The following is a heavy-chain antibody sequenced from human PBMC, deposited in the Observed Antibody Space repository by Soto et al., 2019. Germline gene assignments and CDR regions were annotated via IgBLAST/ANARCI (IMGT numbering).Heavy chain of an antibody. V-gene: IGHV5-51*01. D-gene: IGHD2-2*01. CDR1: GYSFTSYW. CDR3: ARQFVVVPAAMWANYYYYGMDV. CDR2: IYPGDSDT. Sequence: LKISCKGSGYSFTSYWIGWVRQMPGKGLEWMGIIYPGDSDTRYSPSFQGQVTISADKSISTAYLQWSSLKASDTAMYYCARQFVVVPAAMWANYYYYGMDVWGQGTTVTVSS. J-gene: IGHJ6*02.